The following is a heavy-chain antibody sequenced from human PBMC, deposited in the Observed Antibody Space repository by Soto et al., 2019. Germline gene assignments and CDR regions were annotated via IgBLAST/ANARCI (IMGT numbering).Heavy chain of an antibody. CDR3: AKRRGGDFPH. J-gene: IGHJ4*01. CDR2: IYYSGST. V-gene: IGHV4-59*01. D-gene: IGHD3-16*01. CDR1: GDSISSYY. Sequence: QVQLQESGPGLVKPSETLSLTCTVSGDSISSYYWRWIRQPPGKGLEWIGYIYYSGSTNYNPSLESRATISGHTSKNPFSLKRRTVTAGDTAGYFGAKRRGGDFPHWGQGTLVTLPS.